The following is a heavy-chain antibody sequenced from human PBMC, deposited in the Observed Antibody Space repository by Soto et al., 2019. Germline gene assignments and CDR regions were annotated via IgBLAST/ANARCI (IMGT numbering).Heavy chain of an antibody. CDR3: ARGLSESHNYGVNFAY. CDR2: ISQSGNT. Sequence: ETLSLTCSVYGGSFSDYYWDWIRQPPGKGLEWIGEISQSGNTNYNPSLKSRVTISIDTSKSQFSLKLSSATAADTAVYYCARGLSESHNYGVNFAYWGQGALVTVS. V-gene: IGHV4-34*01. CDR1: GGSFSDYY. D-gene: IGHD3-10*01. J-gene: IGHJ4*02.